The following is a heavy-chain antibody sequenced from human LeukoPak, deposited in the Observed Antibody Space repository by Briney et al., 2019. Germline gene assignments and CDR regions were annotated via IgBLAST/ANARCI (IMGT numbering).Heavy chain of an antibody. J-gene: IGHJ4*02. CDR1: GFTFSSYS. CDR2: ISSSSSNI. Sequence: PGGSLRLSCAASGFTFSSYSMNWVRQAPGPWLELVSSISSSSSNIYYADSVKGRLTITRDNAKNSLYLQMNSLRVEDTAVYYCARCTTGRTFGSLREIKRSREIDYWGQGTLVTVSS. D-gene: IGHD1-1*01. CDR3: ARCTTGRTFGSLREIKRSREIDY. V-gene: IGHV3-21*01.